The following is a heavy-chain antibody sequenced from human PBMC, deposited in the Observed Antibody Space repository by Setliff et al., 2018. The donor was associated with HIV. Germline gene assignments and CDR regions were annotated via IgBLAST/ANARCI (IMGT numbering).Heavy chain of an antibody. J-gene: IGHJ4*02. Sequence: PSETLSLTCSVSGASMSGFYWNWIRQPAGKGLEWIGRIHSGGSTNHNPSLKSRVTMSVDTSKNHFSLSLSSVTAADTAVYSCARDPGYTSGSTFHFDYWGQGTLVTVSS. CDR2: IHSGGST. D-gene: IGHD5-18*01. CDR3: ARDPGYTSGSTFHFDY. CDR1: GASMSGFY. V-gene: IGHV4-4*07.